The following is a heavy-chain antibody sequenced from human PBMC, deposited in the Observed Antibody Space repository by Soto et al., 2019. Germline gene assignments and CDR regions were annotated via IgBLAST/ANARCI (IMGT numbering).Heavy chain of an antibody. CDR2: IYHSGTT. D-gene: IGHD3-10*01. CDR3: ARTQFYSGSGNYYNLMFDP. J-gene: IGHJ5*02. CDR1: GGSVSAAGYS. Sequence: PSETLSLTCAVSGGSVSAAGYSWSWIRQPPGGGLEWIGYIYHSGTTLYNPSLKTRLTISLDRSNNRFSLTLTSMTAADTAVYYCARTQFYSGSGNYYNLMFDPGGQGTQVTVSS. V-gene: IGHV4-30-2*01.